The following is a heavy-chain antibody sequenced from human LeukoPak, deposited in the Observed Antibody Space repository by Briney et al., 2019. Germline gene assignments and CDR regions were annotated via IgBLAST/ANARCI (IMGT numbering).Heavy chain of an antibody. V-gene: IGHV4-39*01. D-gene: IGHD3-3*01. Sequence: PSETLSLTCTVSCGSISSSSYYWGWIRHPPGKGLEWIGSIYYSGSTYYNPSLKSRVTISVDTSKNQFSLKLSSVTAADTAVYYCARLATIFGVVPSWFDPWGQGTLVTVSS. J-gene: IGHJ5*02. CDR2: IYYSGST. CDR1: CGSISSSSYY. CDR3: ARLATIFGVVPSWFDP.